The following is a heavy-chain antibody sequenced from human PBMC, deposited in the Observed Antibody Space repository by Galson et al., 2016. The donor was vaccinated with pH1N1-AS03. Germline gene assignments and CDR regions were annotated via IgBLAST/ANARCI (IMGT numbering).Heavy chain of an antibody. V-gene: IGHV3-48*02. J-gene: IGHJ4*02. CDR2: MTSDTRTI. CDR3: ARSVQYSFDS. D-gene: IGHD5/OR15-5a*01. Sequence: SLRLSCAASGFTFSVYSMNWVRQTPGKGLEWIAYMTSDTRTIKYADSLKGRFTISRDTANYTVYLEMNGLRDEDTAIYYCARSVQYSFDSLGQGVLVTVSS. CDR1: GFTFSVYS.